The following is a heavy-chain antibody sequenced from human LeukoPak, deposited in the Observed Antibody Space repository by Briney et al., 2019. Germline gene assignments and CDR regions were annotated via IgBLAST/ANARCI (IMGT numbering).Heavy chain of an antibody. Sequence: SETLSLTCIVSGDSISSSSYYWGWLRQPPGKGLEWIGSINYSESTYYNPSLKRRVTISVDTTKNQFSLKLNSVTDADTAVYFCARRPGSSAYPHYFGMDVWGQGTSVTVSS. D-gene: IGHD3-22*01. CDR1: GDSISSSSYY. V-gene: IGHV4-39*01. CDR3: ARRPGSSAYPHYFGMDV. J-gene: IGHJ6*02. CDR2: INYSEST.